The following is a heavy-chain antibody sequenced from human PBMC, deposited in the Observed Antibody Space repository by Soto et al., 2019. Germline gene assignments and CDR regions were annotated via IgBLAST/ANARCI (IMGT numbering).Heavy chain of an antibody. Sequence: PGGSLRLSCAASGFKFNSYWMSWVRQAAGKGLEWVANIKQDGSEQVYVDSVKGRFTISRDNAKNSLFLQMNSLRVEDTAVYYCARESGSYGFDYWGQGARVTVS. V-gene: IGHV3-7*03. CDR2: IKQDGSEQ. CDR1: GFKFNSYW. CDR3: ARESGSYGFDY. J-gene: IGHJ4*02. D-gene: IGHD1-26*01.